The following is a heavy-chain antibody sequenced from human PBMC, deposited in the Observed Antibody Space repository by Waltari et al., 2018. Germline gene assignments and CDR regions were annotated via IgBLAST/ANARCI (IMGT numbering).Heavy chain of an antibody. J-gene: IGHJ4*02. CDR2: IRISGGKM. V-gene: IGHV3-23*01. CDR1: GLTFSTSA. CDR3: AKEIRPNDY. Sequence: EVQLLESGGGLVQPGGSLRLSCVVSGLTFSTSAMSWVRQAPGKGLGWVSFIRISGGKMYYGDSVRGRFTISRDNSKNALYLQMNSLRAEDTAVYYCAKEIRPNDYWGQGTLVTVSS.